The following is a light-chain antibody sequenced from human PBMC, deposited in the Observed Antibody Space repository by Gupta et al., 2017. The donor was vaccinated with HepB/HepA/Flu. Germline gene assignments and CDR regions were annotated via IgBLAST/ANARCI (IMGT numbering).Light chain of an antibody. V-gene: IGKV3D-11*02. CDR1: QTVSSY. CDR2: DAS. Sequence: EIVLTQSPATLSLSPGERATLSCRASQTVSSYLAWNQQKPGQAPRLLIYDASNRATGITDRFSGCGHGTDFTRTSSSREHEDFAVYYGQQRSNWITFGQGTRLDIK. J-gene: IGKJ5*01. CDR3: QQRSNWIT.